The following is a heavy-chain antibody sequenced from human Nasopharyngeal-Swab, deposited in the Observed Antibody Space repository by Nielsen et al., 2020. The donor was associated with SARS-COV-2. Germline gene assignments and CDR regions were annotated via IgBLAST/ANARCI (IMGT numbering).Heavy chain of an antibody. D-gene: IGHD2-2*01. CDR2: IYHSGST. CDR1: GYSISSGYY. Sequence: SETLSLTCTVSGYSISSGYYWGWIRQPPGKGLEWIGSIYHSGSTYYNPSLKSRVTISLDTSKNHFSLKLRSVTAADTAVYYCARGLSGVVPAPILGLGPFYSYYYMDVWGKGTTVTVSS. J-gene: IGHJ6*03. CDR3: ARGLSGVVPAPILGLGPFYSYYYMDV. V-gene: IGHV4-38-2*02.